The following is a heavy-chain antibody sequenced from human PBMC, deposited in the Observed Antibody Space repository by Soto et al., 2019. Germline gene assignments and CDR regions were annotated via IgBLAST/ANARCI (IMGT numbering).Heavy chain of an antibody. CDR2: IYYSGST. J-gene: IGHJ4*02. CDR3: ARDGDSSGYSLFDY. D-gene: IGHD3-22*01. Sequence: QVQLQESGPGLVKPSQTLSLTCTVSGGSISSGDYYWSWIRQPPGKGLECFGYIYYSGSTYYNPSLNSRVNISVDTSKNQFSLKLSSVTAADTAVYYCARDGDSSGYSLFDYWGQGTLVTVSS. CDR1: GGSISSGDYY. V-gene: IGHV4-30-4*01.